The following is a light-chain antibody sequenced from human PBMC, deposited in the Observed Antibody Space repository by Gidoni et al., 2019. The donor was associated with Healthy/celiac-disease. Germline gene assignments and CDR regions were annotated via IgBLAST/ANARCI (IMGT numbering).Light chain of an antibody. CDR1: QSVSSSY. V-gene: IGKV3-20*01. J-gene: IGKJ1*01. CDR3: QQYGSSRT. Sequence: EIVLTQSPGTLSLSPGDRATLSCRASQSVSSSYLSWYQQKPGQAPRLLIYGASSRATGIPDRFSGSGSVTDFTLTISRLDPEDFAVYYCQQYGSSRTFGQGTKVEIK. CDR2: GAS.